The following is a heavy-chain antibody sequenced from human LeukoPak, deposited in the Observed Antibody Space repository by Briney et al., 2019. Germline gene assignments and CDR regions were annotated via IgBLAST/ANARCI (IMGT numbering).Heavy chain of an antibody. D-gene: IGHD1-26*01. Sequence: ASVKVSCTASGYTFTSYGISWVRQAPGQGLEWMGWISAYNGNTNYAQKLQGRVTMTTDTSTSTAYMELRSLRSDDTAVYYCARDRSVGDPPSTFDYWGQGTLVTVSS. CDR1: GYTFTSYG. CDR3: ARDRSVGDPPSTFDY. V-gene: IGHV1-18*01. CDR2: ISAYNGNT. J-gene: IGHJ4*02.